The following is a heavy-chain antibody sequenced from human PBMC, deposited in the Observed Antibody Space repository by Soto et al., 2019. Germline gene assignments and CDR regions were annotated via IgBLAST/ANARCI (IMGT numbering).Heavy chain of an antibody. V-gene: IGHV3-7*01. Sequence: VGSLRLSCAASGFTFSNYWMSWVRQAPGKGLEWVANIKQDGSEKYYVDSVKGRFTLSRDNAQNSLQLQMNSLRAEDTAIYFCARVAYGNGWIFDHWGQGTLVTVSS. J-gene: IGHJ4*01. CDR1: GFTFSNYW. D-gene: IGHD6-19*01. CDR3: ARVAYGNGWIFDH. CDR2: IKQDGSEK.